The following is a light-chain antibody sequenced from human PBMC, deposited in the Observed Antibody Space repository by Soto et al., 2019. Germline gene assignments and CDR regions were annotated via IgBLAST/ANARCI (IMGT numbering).Light chain of an antibody. V-gene: IGLV2-14*01. CDR2: EVS. CDR3: CSYTSTSTRL. CDR1: SSDVGSYDY. Sequence: QSALPQPASVSGSPGQSITISCTGTSSDVGSYDYVSWYQQHPGKVPKLIIYEVSNRPSGVSNRFSGSKSGNTASLTISGLQAEDEADYYCCSYTSTSTRLFGGGTKLTVL. J-gene: IGLJ2*01.